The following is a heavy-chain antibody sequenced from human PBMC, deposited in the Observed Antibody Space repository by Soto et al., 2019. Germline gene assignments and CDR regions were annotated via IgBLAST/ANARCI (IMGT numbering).Heavy chain of an antibody. CDR2: IVPIFGTA. J-gene: IGHJ3*02. D-gene: IGHD1-7*01. Sequence: SVKVSCKASGGTFSNYAFSWVRQAPGQGLERMGGIVPIFGTANYAQKFQGRVTITADESTTTAYMELSSLRSEDTAVYYCARSFGLEGNYPTDAFDIWGQGTMVTVSS. CDR1: GGTFSNYA. V-gene: IGHV1-69*13. CDR3: ARSFGLEGNYPTDAFDI.